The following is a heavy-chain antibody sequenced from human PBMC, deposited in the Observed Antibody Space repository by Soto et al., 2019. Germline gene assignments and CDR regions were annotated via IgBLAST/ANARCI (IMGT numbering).Heavy chain of an antibody. CDR2: INAGNGNT. V-gene: IGHV1-3*01. D-gene: IGHD3-22*01. CDR3: ARELMYYYDSSGYPVTYGMDV. J-gene: IGHJ6*02. Sequence: QVQLVQSGAEVKKPGASVKVSCKASGYTFTSYAMHWLRQAPGQRLEWMGWINAGNGNTKYSQKFXXXVTITRDASAXXAXMXXSSMRSEDTAVYYCARELMYYYDSSGYPVTYGMDVWGQGTTVTVSS. CDR1: GYTFTSYA.